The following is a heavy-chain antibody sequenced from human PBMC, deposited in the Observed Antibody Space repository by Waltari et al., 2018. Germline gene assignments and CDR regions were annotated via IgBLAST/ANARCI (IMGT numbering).Heavy chain of an antibody. V-gene: IGHV1-69*05. J-gene: IGHJ4*02. CDR1: GGTFSSYA. CDR3: ARGPLSGVWFDY. Sequence: QVQLVQSGAEVKKPGSSVKVYCKASGGTFSSYAISWVRQAPGQGLEWMGRIIPIFGTANSEQKFQGRVTITTDESTSTAYMELSSLRSEDTAVYYCARGPLSGVWFDYWGQGTLVTVSS. D-gene: IGHD2-21*01. CDR2: IIPIFGTA.